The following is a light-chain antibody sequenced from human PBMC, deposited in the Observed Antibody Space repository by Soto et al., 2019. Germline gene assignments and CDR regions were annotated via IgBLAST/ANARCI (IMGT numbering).Light chain of an antibody. V-gene: IGKV1-9*01. J-gene: IGKJ1*01. CDR2: AAS. CDR1: QCISSY. Sequence: DIQLTQSPSFLSASVGDRVTITCRASQCISSYLAWYQQKPGKAPKLLIYAASTLQSGVPSRFSGSGSGTEFTLTIGSLQPEDFATYYCQQLNSYPPWTFGQGTQVEIK. CDR3: QQLNSYPPWT.